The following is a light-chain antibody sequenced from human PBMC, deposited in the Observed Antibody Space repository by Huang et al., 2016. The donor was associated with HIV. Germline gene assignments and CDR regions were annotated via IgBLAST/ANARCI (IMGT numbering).Light chain of an antibody. V-gene: IGKV3-15*01. CDR1: RSGNTN. J-gene: IGKJ4*01. CDR2: GSS. CDR3: HQYNNWRLS. Sequence: EIVMTQSPATLSVSPGERVTLSCRANRSGNTNLAWYQQRPGQAPRLRIYGSSTRAPGIPARFSGSGSGTDFSLTISSLQSEDFALYYCHQYNNWRLSFGGGTRVDI.